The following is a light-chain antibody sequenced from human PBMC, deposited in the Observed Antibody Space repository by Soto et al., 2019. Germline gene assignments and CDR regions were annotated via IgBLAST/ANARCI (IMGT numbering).Light chain of an antibody. CDR3: QQYNSYWT. J-gene: IGKJ1*01. Sequence: DIQMTQSPSTLSGSVGDRVTITCRASQTISSWLAWYQQKPGKAPKLLIYGASSLESGVPSRFSGSGSGTEFTLTISSLQPDDFATYYCQQYNSYWTFGQGTKVDIK. CDR2: GAS. CDR1: QTISSW. V-gene: IGKV1-5*01.